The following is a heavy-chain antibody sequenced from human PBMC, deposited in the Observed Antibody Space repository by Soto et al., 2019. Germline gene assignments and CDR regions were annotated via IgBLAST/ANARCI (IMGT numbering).Heavy chain of an antibody. D-gene: IGHD3-16*02. V-gene: IGHV3-23*01. Sequence: EVQLLESGGGLVQPGGSLRLSCAASGFTFSSYAMSWVRQAPGKGLEWVSAISGSGGSTYYADSVKGRFTISRDNSKNTLYLQMNSLRAEDTAVYYCAKPPITFGGVIVTRQYYFDYWGQGTLVTVSS. CDR3: AKPPITFGGVIVTRQYYFDY. CDR1: GFTFSSYA. J-gene: IGHJ4*02. CDR2: ISGSGGST.